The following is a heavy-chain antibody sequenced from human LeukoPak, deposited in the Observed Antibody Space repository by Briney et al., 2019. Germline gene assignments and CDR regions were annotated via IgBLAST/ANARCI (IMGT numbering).Heavy chain of an antibody. V-gene: IGHV4-39*07. Sequence: SETLSLTCTVSGGSISSINYYWASIRQPPGRGLERNRSFYCSGNTYNNPSRKSHVTKTVDNTQNQFSLKLTSVAAAGQALECVAREGLDTAMDTGFDYWGQGTLVTVSS. J-gene: IGHJ4*02. CDR1: GGSISSINYY. D-gene: IGHD5-18*01. CDR3: AREGLDTAMDTGFDY. CDR2: FYCSGNT.